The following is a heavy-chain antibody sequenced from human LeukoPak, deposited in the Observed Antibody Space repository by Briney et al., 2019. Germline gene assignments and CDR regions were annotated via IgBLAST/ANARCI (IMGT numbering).Heavy chain of an antibody. J-gene: IGHJ5*02. CDR2: ISSSGSTI. V-gene: IGHV3-11*04. CDR1: GSTFSDYY. D-gene: IGHD3-22*01. Sequence: GGSLRLSCAASGSTFSDYYMSWIRQAPGKGLEWVSYISSSGSTIYYADSVKGRFTISRDNAKNSLYLQMNSLRAEDTAVYYCARAATYYYDSSGLLSSWGQGTLVTVSS. CDR3: ARAATYYYDSSGLLSS.